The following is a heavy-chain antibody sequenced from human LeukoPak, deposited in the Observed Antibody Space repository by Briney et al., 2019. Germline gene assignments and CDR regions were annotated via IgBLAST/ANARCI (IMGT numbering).Heavy chain of an antibody. Sequence: ASVKVSCKASGGTFSSYAISWVRQAPGQGLEWMGGIIPIFGTANYAQKFQGRVTITTDESTSTAYMELSSLRSEDTAVYYCARVRQGYYYGSGSYSRYYYYYMDVWGKGTTVTVSS. CDR1: GGTFSSYA. V-gene: IGHV1-69*05. CDR2: IIPIFGTA. CDR3: ARVRQGYYYGSGSYSRYYYYYMDV. D-gene: IGHD3-10*01. J-gene: IGHJ6*03.